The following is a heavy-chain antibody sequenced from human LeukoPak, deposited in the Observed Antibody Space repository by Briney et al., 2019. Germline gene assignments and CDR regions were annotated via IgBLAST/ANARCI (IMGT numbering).Heavy chain of an antibody. CDR2: IYTGDSDT. J-gene: IGHJ3*02. Sequence: GEPLKISCKGSGYSVTNYWICWVRPMPGKGVEWICIIYTGDSDTRYNSFFQRHTTISADKYISTVYLQWSSLKDWDSAMYFCARLPSSGYYLDAFDIWGQGTMVSVSS. D-gene: IGHD3-22*01. CDR3: ARLPSSGYYLDAFDI. V-gene: IGHV5-51*01. CDR1: GYSVTNYW.